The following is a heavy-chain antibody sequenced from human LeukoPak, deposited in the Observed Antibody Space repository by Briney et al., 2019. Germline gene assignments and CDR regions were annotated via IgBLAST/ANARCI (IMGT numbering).Heavy chain of an antibody. CDR1: GFTFSNSG. CDR2: IHYDGSIK. D-gene: IGHD2-8*01. Sequence: GGSLRLSCAASGFTFSNSGLHWIRQAPDKGLEWVAFIHYDGSIKFYADSVKGRFTISRDDSKNTLYLQMDGLRGEDTAMYYCSKEGVMSCQDDYWGRGTLVTVSS. V-gene: IGHV3-30*02. CDR3: SKEGVMSCQDDY. J-gene: IGHJ4*02.